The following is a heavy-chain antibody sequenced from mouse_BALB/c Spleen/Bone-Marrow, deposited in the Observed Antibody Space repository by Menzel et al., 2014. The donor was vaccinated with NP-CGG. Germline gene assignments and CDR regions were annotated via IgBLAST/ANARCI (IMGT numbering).Heavy chain of an antibody. D-gene: IGHD1-2*01. CDR1: GFAFSSYD. Sequence: EVKVEESGGGLVKPGGSLKLSCAASGFAFSSYDMSWVRQTPEKRLEWVATISSGGSYTYYPDSVKGRFTISRDNARNTLYLQMSSLRSEDTALYYCARLLRLRYFDYWGQGTTLTVSS. V-gene: IGHV5-9*02. CDR3: ARLLRLRYFDY. J-gene: IGHJ2*01. CDR2: ISSGGSYT.